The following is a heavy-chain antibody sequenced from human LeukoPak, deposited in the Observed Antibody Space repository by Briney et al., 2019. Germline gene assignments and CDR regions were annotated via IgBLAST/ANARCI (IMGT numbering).Heavy chain of an antibody. CDR2: IYSSGST. J-gene: IGHJ4*02. Sequence: SETLSLTCTVSGGSISNNYWSWIRQSPGKGLEWIGYIYSSGSTDYNPPLESRVILSVDTSKNQFSLKLNSMTAADTAVYYCARHGLKLVGASTIYLDNWGPGILVTVSS. V-gene: IGHV4-59*08. D-gene: IGHD1-26*01. CDR3: ARHGLKLVGASTIYLDN. CDR1: GGSISNNY.